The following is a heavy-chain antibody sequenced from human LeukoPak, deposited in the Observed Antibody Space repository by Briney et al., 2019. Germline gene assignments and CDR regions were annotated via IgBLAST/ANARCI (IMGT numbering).Heavy chain of an antibody. D-gene: IGHD2-21*02. CDR2: ISSSGITI. J-gene: IGHJ4*02. Sequence: GGSLRLSCAASGFTFSDYYMSWIRQAPGKGLEWVSYISSSGITIYHADSVKGRFTISKDNAKNSLYLQMNSLRAEDTAVYYCARDSPRGDRYVFDCWGQGTLVTVSS. V-gene: IGHV3-11*01. CDR3: ARDSPRGDRYVFDC. CDR1: GFTFSDYY.